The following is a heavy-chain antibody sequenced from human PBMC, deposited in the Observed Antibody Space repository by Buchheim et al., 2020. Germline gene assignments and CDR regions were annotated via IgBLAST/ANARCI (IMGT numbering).Heavy chain of an antibody. CDR1: GFTFSSHA. J-gene: IGHJ4*02. D-gene: IGHD5/OR15-5a*01. V-gene: IGHV3-33*01. Sequence: QVQLVESGGGVVQPGRSLRLSCAASGFTFSSHAMHWVRQAPGKGLEWVAMIWYDGSNKYHADSVKGRFTISRDNNKNMVYLQMNSLRAEDTAMYYCARDGSTAGPLPDYWGQGTL. CDR2: IWYDGSNK. CDR3: ARDGSTAGPLPDY.